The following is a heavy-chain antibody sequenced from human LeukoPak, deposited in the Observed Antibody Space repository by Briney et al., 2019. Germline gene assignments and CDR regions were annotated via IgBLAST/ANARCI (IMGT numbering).Heavy chain of an antibody. D-gene: IGHD3-3*01. CDR3: ARAFVEWPADY. V-gene: IGHV1-69*02. CDR1: GGTFISYT. Sequence: ASVKVSCKASGGTFISYTISWVRQAPGRGLEWMGRIIPILGIANYAQKFQGRVTITADKSTSTAYMELSSLRSEDTAVYYCARAFVEWPADYWGQGTLVTVSS. CDR2: IIPILGIA. J-gene: IGHJ4*02.